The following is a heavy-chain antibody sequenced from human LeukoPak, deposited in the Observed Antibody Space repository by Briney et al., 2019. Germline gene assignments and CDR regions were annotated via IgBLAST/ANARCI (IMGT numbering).Heavy chain of an antibody. J-gene: IGHJ6*02. CDR1: GFTFSSYA. D-gene: IGHD4-17*01. V-gene: IGHV3-30*07. CDR3: ASYLTVMGV. CDR2: ISYDGSNK. Sequence: GRSLRLSCAASGFTFSSYAMHWVRQAPGKGLEWVAVISYDGSNKYYADSVKGRFTISRDNSKNTLYLQMNSLRAEDTAVYYCASYLTVMGVWGQGTTVTVSS.